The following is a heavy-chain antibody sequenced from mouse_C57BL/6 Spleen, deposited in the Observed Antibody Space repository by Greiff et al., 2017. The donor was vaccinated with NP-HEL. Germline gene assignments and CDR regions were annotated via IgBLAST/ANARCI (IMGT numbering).Heavy chain of an antibody. CDR3: AIYDGYYVGAMDY. CDR1: GFNIKNTY. Sequence: EVQLQQSVAELVRPGASVKLSCTASGFNIKNTYMHWVKQRPEQGLEWIGWIDPANGNTKYAPKFQGKATITADTSSNTAYLQLSSLTSEDTAIYYGAIYDGYYVGAMDYWGQGTSVTGSS. V-gene: IGHV14-3*01. CDR2: IDPANGNT. D-gene: IGHD2-3*01. J-gene: IGHJ4*01.